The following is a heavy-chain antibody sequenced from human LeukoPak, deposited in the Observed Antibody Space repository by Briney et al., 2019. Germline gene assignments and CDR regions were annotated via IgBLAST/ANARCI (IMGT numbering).Heavy chain of an antibody. Sequence: GGSLRLSCAASRFTFTRYAMSWVRQAPGEGLEWVSGISAGGGSTYYAASVKGRLSISRDKPNNPLYLQTHSLRADDTAVYYCAKDGEGLFFDWSEYYFGSWGQGTLVTVSS. V-gene: IGHV3-23*01. J-gene: IGHJ4*02. CDR1: RFTFTRYA. CDR2: ISAGGGST. CDR3: AKDGEGLFFDWSEYYFGS. D-gene: IGHD3-9*01.